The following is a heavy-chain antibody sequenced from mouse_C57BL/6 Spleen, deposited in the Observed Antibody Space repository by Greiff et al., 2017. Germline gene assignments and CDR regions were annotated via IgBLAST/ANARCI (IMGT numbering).Heavy chain of an antibody. D-gene: IGHD2-3*01. CDR2: ISSGGSYT. V-gene: IGHV5-6*01. Sequence: EVQLMESGGDLVKPGGSLKLSCAASGFTFSSYGMSWVRQTPDKRLEWVATISSGGSYTYYPDSVKGRFTISRDNAKNTLYLQMSSLKSEDTAMYYCARLGYDGSSWFAYWGQGTLVTVSA. CDR3: ARLGYDGSSWFAY. J-gene: IGHJ3*01. CDR1: GFTFSSYG.